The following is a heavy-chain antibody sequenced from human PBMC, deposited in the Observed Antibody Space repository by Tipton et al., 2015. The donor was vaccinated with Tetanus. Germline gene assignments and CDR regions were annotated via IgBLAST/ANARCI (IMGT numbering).Heavy chain of an antibody. CDR1: GFTFSSYS. J-gene: IGHJ5*02. D-gene: IGHD6-19*01. V-gene: IGHV3-48*01. CDR3: ARDKTVAGTGWFDP. CDR2: ISSSSSTI. Sequence: SLRLSCAASGFTFSSYSMNWVRQAPGKGLEWVSYISSSSSTIYYADSVKGRFTISRDNAKNSLYLQMNSLRAEDTAVYHCARDKTVAGTGWFDPWGQGTLVTVSS.